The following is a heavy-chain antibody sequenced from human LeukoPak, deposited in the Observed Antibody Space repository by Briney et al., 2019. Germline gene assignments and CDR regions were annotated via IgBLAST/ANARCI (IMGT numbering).Heavy chain of an antibody. J-gene: IGHJ4*02. V-gene: IGHV3-23*01. CDR3: AKDGQDIVVVVAATREFDY. CDR2: ISSSGGST. Sequence: GGSLRLSCAASGFTFSSYAMSWVRQAPGKGLEWVSAISSSGGSTYYADSVKGRFTISRDNSKNTLYLQMNSLRAEDTAVYYCAKDGQDIVVVVAATREFDYWGQGTLVIVSS. D-gene: IGHD2-15*01. CDR1: GFTFSSYA.